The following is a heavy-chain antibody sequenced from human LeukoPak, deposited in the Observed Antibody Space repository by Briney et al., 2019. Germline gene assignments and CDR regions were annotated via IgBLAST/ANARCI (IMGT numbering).Heavy chain of an antibody. Sequence: PGGSLRLSCAASGFTFSSYSMNWVRQAPGKGLEWVSYISSSNSIIYYADSVKGRFTISRDNAKNSLCLQMNSLRAEDTAIYYCVRSGGYWGQGTLVTVSS. CDR1: GFTFSSYS. CDR3: VRSGGY. J-gene: IGHJ4*02. V-gene: IGHV3-48*01. CDR2: ISSSNSII. D-gene: IGHD1-26*01.